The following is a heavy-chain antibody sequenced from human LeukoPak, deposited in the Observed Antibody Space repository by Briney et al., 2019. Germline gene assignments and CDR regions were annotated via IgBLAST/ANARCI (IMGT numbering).Heavy chain of an antibody. Sequence: PGGSLRLSCAASGFTFSSYAMHWVRRAPGKGLEWVAVISYDGSNKYYADSVKGRFTISRDSSKNTLYLQMNSLRAEDTAVYYCARDPPKDSYYFDYWGQGTLVTVSS. CDR3: ARDPPKDSYYFDY. V-gene: IGHV3-30-3*01. D-gene: IGHD4-11*01. CDR2: ISYDGSNK. J-gene: IGHJ4*02. CDR1: GFTFSSYA.